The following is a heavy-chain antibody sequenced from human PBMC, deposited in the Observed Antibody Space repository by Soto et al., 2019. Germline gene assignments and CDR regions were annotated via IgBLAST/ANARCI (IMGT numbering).Heavy chain of an antibody. Sequence: EVQLVQSGAEVKKPGESLRISCKGSGYSFISYWISWVRQMPGKGLEWMGRIDPSDSYTNYSPSFQGHATISADKSISTAYLQWSSLKASDTAMYYCARHHAPYYYDSGGYYYEWGHGTLVTVSS. CDR1: GYSFISYW. D-gene: IGHD3-22*01. CDR2: IDPSDSYT. CDR3: ARHHAPYYYDSGGYYYE. J-gene: IGHJ4*01. V-gene: IGHV5-10-1*03.